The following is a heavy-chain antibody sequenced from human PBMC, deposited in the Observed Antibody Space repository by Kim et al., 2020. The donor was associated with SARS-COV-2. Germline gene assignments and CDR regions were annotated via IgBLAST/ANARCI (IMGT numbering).Heavy chain of an antibody. Sequence: SVKVSCKASGGTFSSYAISWVRQAPGQGLEWMGRIIPILGIENYAQKFKGRVTITADKSTSTAYMELSSLRSEDTAVYYCARGMSPELTVFGVVITWSRCYCDYWGQGTLVTVSS. J-gene: IGHJ4*02. V-gene: IGHV1-69*04. CDR2: IIPILGIE. D-gene: IGHD3-3*01. CDR1: GGTFSSYA. CDR3: ARGMSPELTVFGVVITWSRCYCDY.